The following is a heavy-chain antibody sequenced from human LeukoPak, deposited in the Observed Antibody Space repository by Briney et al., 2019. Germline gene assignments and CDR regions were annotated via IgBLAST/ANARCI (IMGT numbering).Heavy chain of an antibody. D-gene: IGHD6-19*01. CDR1: GFTFSSYW. CDR3: ARASRRYSSGWYRGWANWFDP. J-gene: IGHJ5*02. Sequence: GGSLRLSCAASGFTFSSYWMHWVRQAPGKGLVWVSRINSDGSSTSYADSVKGRFTISRDNAKNTLYLQMNSLRAEDTAVYYCARASRRYSSGWYRGWANWFDPWGQGTLVTVSS. V-gene: IGHV3-74*01. CDR2: INSDGSST.